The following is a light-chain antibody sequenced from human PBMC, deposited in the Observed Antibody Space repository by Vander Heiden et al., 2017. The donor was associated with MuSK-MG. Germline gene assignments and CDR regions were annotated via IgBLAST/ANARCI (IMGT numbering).Light chain of an antibody. V-gene: IGKV3-11*01. Sequence: EIVLTQSPATLSLSPGERATLSCRASQSISSYLAWYQQKPGQPPRLLIYAASNRATGIPARFSGSGYGTDFTLTISSLEPEDFAVYFCQQRSNWPPYTFGQGTKLEI. CDR1: QSISSY. CDR2: AAS. J-gene: IGKJ2*01. CDR3: QQRSNWPPYT.